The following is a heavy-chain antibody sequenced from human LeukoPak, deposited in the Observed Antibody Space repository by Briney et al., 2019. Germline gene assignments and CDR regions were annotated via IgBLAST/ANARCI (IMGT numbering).Heavy chain of an antibody. Sequence: PSETLSLTCAVYGGSFGGYYWSWIRQPPGKGLEWIGEINHSGSTNCNPSLKSRVTISVDTSKNQFSLKLSSVTAADTAVYYCARGSYYGSGRKKSPNYYYYGMDVWGKGTTVTVSS. J-gene: IGHJ6*04. CDR1: GGSFGGYY. D-gene: IGHD3-10*01. CDR3: ARGSYYGSGRKKSPNYYYYGMDV. CDR2: INHSGST. V-gene: IGHV4-34*01.